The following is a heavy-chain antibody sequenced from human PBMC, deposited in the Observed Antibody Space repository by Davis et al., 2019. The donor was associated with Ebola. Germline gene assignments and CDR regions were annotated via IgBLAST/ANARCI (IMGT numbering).Heavy chain of an antibody. Sequence: ASVKVSCKASGYTFTSYDINWVRQAPGQGLEWMGLMNPNSGNTGYAQKFQGRVTMTRNTSISTAYMELSSLRSEDTAVYYCASRALLLTGNYYYYYYGMDVWGQGTTVTVSS. D-gene: IGHD1-20*01. V-gene: IGHV1-8*01. CDR3: ASRALLLTGNYYYYYYGMDV. J-gene: IGHJ6*02. CDR2: MNPNSGNT. CDR1: GYTFTSYD.